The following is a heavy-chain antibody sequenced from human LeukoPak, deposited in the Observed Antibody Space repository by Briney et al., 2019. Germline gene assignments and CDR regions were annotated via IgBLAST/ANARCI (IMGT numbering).Heavy chain of an antibody. CDR3: ARARWLKNRKAGWYFDL. D-gene: IGHD5-24*01. CDR2: INHSGST. J-gene: IGHJ2*01. Sequence: SETLSLTCAVYGGSFGGYYWSWIRQPPGKGLEWIGEINHSGSTNYNPSLKSRVTISVDTSKNQFSLKLSSVTAADTAVYYCARARWLKNRKAGWYFDLWGRGTLVTVSS. CDR1: GGSFGGYY. V-gene: IGHV4-34*01.